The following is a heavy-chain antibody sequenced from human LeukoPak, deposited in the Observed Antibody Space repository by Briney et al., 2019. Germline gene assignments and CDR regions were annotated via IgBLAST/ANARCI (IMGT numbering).Heavy chain of an antibody. CDR1: GFTFGDYA. D-gene: IGHD6-19*01. V-gene: IGHV3-49*04. J-gene: IGHJ4*02. CDR3: GASIAVAIPHFDY. Sequence: GGSLRLSCTASGFTFGDYAMSWVRQAPGKGLEWVGFIRSKAYGGTTEYAASVKGRFTISRDDSKSIAYLQMNSLKTEDTAVYYCGASIAVAIPHFDYWGQGTLVTVSS. CDR2: IRSKAYGGTT.